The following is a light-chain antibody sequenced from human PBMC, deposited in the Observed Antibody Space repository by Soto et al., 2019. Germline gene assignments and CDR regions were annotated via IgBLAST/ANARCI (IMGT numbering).Light chain of an antibody. Sequence: EIVLTQSPGTLSLSPGESATLSCRASQSVSNNYLAWYQQKAGQAARLLIYGASNRATGIPERFSGSGSGTEFTLTISRLEPEDFAVYYCQQYGSSGTFGQGPKVEI. J-gene: IGKJ1*01. CDR1: QSVSNNY. CDR2: GAS. CDR3: QQYGSSGT. V-gene: IGKV3-20*01.